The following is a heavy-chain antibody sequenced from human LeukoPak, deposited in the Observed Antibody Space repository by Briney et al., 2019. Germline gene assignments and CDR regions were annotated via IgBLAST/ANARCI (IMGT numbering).Heavy chain of an antibody. Sequence: PSETLSLTCTVSGGPINNYFWSWIRQPAGKGLEWMGRIYSSGSTSYNPSLKNRLTISLDKAKNQVSLKLTSVTAADTAMDVCAREQTTGFDQWGQGTLVTVSS. CDR1: GGPINNYF. CDR3: AREQTTGFDQ. D-gene: IGHD4-17*01. V-gene: IGHV4-4*07. J-gene: IGHJ4*02. CDR2: IYSSGST.